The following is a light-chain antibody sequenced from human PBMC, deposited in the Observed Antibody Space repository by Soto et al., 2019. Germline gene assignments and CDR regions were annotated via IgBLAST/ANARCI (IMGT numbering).Light chain of an antibody. Sequence: IVLTQSPGTLSLSPGERVTLSCRASKSVTTRLAWYQHKPGQAPTLLMSGASNRASGVPVRFSGSGSGTDFTLTITRLEPEDFAVYYCQQYGGSPITFGLGTRLEIK. CDR1: KSVTTR. J-gene: IGKJ5*01. CDR2: GAS. CDR3: QQYGGSPIT. V-gene: IGKV3-20*01.